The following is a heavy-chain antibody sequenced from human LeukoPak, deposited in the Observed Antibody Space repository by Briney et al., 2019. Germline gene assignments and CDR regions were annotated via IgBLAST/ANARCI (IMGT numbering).Heavy chain of an antibody. CDR3: ARGVRFGELLDY. D-gene: IGHD3-10*01. CDR1: GYTFTIYD. V-gene: IGHV1-8*01. J-gene: IGHJ4*02. Sequence: ASVKVSCKASGYTFTIYDINWVRQATGQGLEWMGWMNPNSGNTGYVQKFQGRVTMTRNTSISTAYMELSSLRSEDTAVYYCARGVRFGELLDYWGQGTLVTVSS. CDR2: MNPNSGNT.